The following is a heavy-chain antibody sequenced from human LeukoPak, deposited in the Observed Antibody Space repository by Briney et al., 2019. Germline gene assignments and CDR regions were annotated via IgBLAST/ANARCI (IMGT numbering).Heavy chain of an antibody. J-gene: IGHJ3*02. CDR3: ARRVVVVSAAVRNDAFDI. D-gene: IGHD2-2*01. CDR2: IYYTGST. CDR1: GGSISTHY. Sequence: SETLSLTCTVSGGSISTHYWNWIRQPPGKGLEWIGYIYYTGSTKYNPSLKSRVTISVDTSNNQLSLKLNSVTAADTAVYYCARRVVVVSAAVRNDAFDIWGQGTMVTVSS. V-gene: IGHV4-59*11.